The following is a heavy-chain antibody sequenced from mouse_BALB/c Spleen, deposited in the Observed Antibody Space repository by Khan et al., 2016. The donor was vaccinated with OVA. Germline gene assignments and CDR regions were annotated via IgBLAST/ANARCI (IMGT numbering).Heavy chain of an antibody. CDR2: INTNTGEP. D-gene: IGHD2-14*01. CDR1: GYIFTNYG. J-gene: IGHJ3*01. CDR3: ARGYYRYGSWVAY. V-gene: IGHV9-3*02. Sequence: QIQLVQSGPELKKPGETVKISCKASGYIFTNYGMNWVKQAPGKGLKWMGWINTNTGEPTFAEEFKERFAFSLETSANTAYLQINSLKNEDTATYFCARGYYRYGSWVAYWGQGTLVTVSA.